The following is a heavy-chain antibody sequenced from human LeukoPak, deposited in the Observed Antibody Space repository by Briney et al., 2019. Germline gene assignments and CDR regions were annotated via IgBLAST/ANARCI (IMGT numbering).Heavy chain of an antibody. V-gene: IGHV4-59*08. CDR1: GGSINNYY. CDR2: IYYSGST. Sequence: SETLSLTCSVSGGSINNYYWSWIRQPPGKGLEWIAYIYYSGSTNYNPSLKSRVTISVDTSKNQFSLMLSSVTAADTAVYYCARHAGYSSGWLVYYYMDVWGKGTTVTVSS. D-gene: IGHD6-19*01. CDR3: ARHAGYSSGWLVYYYMDV. J-gene: IGHJ6*03.